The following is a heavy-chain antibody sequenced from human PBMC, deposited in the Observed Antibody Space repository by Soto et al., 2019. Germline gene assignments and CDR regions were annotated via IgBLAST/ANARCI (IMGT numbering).Heavy chain of an antibody. V-gene: IGHV4-39*01. CDR2: VYYSGST. Sequence: SETLCLTCTVSGGSVSSSSYYWGWFRQPPGRGLEWIGSVYYSGSTYYNPSLESRVTISVDKSKNQFSLKLMSLSAADTAVYYCGRLEGLATISCYFDYWGQGALVTVSS. J-gene: IGHJ4*02. D-gene: IGHD3-9*01. CDR1: GGSVSSSSYY. CDR3: GRLEGLATISCYFDY.